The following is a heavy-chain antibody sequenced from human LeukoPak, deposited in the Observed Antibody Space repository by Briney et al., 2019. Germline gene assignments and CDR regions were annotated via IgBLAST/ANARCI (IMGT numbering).Heavy chain of an antibody. J-gene: IGHJ6*03. Sequence: PSETLSLTCTVSGYSISSSYYWSWIRQPPGKGLEWIGYIYYSGSTNYNPSLKSRVTISVDTSKNQFSLKLSSVTAADTAVYYCARGGYYGSGSYYRYYYYYMDVWGQGTLVTVSS. V-gene: IGHV4-61*01. CDR2: IYYSGST. D-gene: IGHD3-10*01. CDR1: GYSISSSYY. CDR3: ARGGYYGSGSYYRYYYYYMDV.